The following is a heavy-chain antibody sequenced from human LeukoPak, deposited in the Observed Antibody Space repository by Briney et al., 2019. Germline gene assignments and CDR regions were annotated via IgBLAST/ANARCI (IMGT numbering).Heavy chain of an antibody. Sequence: GGSLRLSCAASGFTFSDYYMSWIRQAPGKGLEWVSYISSSGSTIYYADSVKGRFTISRDNAKNSLYLQMNSLRAEDTAVYYCARANYDSSGSWFDPWGQGTLVTVSS. CDR3: ARANYDSSGSWFDP. D-gene: IGHD3-22*01. CDR1: GFTFSDYY. J-gene: IGHJ5*02. CDR2: ISSSGSTI. V-gene: IGHV3-11*01.